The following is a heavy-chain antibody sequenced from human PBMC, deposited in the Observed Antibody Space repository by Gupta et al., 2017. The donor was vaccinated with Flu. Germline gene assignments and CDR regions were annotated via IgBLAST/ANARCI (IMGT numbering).Heavy chain of an antibody. V-gene: IGHV3-23*01. J-gene: IGHJ4*02. CDR1: GFTFRSYA. D-gene: IGHD6-6*01. CDR3: AKDQGYSSSSGSDY. CDR2: ISGSGGST. Sequence: EVQLLESGGGLVQPGGSLRLSCAASGFTFRSYAMTPVRQAPGKGLEWVSAISGSGGSTYYADSVKGRFTISRDNSKNTLYLQMNSLRAEDTAVYYCAKDQGYSSSSGSDYWGQGTLVTVSS.